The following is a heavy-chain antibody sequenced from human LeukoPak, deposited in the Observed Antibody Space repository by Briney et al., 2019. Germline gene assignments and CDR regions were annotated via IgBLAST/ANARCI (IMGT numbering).Heavy chain of an antibody. CDR2: IWYDGSNK. CDR3: AKVLALLWFGESPIWVDP. J-gene: IGHJ5*02. V-gene: IGHV3-30*02. D-gene: IGHD3-10*01. CDR1: GFTFSSYG. Sequence: QPGGSLRLSCAASGFTFSSYGMHWVRQAPGKGLEWVAVIWYDGSNKYYADSVKGRFTISRDNSKNTLYLQMNSLRAEDTAVYYCAKVLALLWFGESPIWVDPWGQGTLVTVSS.